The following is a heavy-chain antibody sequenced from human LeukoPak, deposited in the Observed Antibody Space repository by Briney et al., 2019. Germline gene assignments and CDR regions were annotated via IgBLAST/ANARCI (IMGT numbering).Heavy chain of an antibody. CDR2: IYHSGST. CDR3: ARHSGHTRKSAFDY. V-gene: IGHV4-4*02. CDR1: GGSISSSNW. J-gene: IGHJ4*02. D-gene: IGHD2-15*01. Sequence: SETLSLTCAVSGGSISSSNWWSWVRQPPGKGLEWIGEIYHSGSTNYNPSLKSRVTISVDKSKNQFSLKLSSVTAADTAVHYCARHSGHTRKSAFDYWGQGTLVTVSS.